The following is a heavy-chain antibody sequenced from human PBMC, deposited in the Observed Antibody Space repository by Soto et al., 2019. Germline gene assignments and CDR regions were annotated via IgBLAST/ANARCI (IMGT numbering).Heavy chain of an antibody. CDR1: GGSISSYY. V-gene: IGHV4-59*01. CDR2: IYYSGST. J-gene: IGHJ4*02. Sequence: PSETLSLTCTVSGGSISSYYWSWIRQPPGKGLEWIGYIYYSGSTNYNPSLKSRVTISVDTSKNQFSLKLSSVTAADTAVYYCARAHVGFGEFYFDYWGQGTLVTVSS. D-gene: IGHD3-10*01. CDR3: ARAHVGFGEFYFDY.